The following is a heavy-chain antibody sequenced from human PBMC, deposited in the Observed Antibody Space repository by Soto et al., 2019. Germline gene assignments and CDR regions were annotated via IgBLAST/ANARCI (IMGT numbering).Heavy chain of an antibody. D-gene: IGHD5-12*01. CDR1: GGSISSGGYS. Sequence: SETLSLTCAVSGGSISSGGYSWSWIRQPPGKGLEWIGYIYHSGSTYYNPSLKSRVTISVDRSKNQFSLKLSSVTAADTAVYYCAGSRDGYNYDYWGQGTLVTVS. V-gene: IGHV4-30-2*01. J-gene: IGHJ4*02. CDR2: IYHSGST. CDR3: AGSRDGYNYDY.